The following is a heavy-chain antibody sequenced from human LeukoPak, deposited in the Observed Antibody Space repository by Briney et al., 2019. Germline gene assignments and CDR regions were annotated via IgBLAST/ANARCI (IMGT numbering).Heavy chain of an antibody. D-gene: IGHD2-21*02. Sequence: PSETLSLTCAVSGGSISSGGYSWSWIRQPPGKGLEWIGYIYHSGSTYYNPSLKSRVTISVDRSKNQFPLKLSSVTAADTAVYYCARGIPSYCGGDCLEGWFDPWGQGTLVTVSS. V-gene: IGHV4-30-2*01. CDR1: GGSISSGGYS. CDR2: IYHSGST. J-gene: IGHJ5*02. CDR3: ARGIPSYCGGDCLEGWFDP.